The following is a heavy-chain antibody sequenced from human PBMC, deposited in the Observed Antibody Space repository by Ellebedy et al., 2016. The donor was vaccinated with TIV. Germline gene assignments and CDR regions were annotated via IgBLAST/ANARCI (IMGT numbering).Heavy chain of an antibody. Sequence: AASVKVSCKASGGTFSSYAIRWVRQAPGQGLEWMGRIIPILGIANYAQKFQGRITITADKSTSTAYMELSSLRSEDTAVYYCARDLSPFNRPLDPPAYSGSYFVIMGRLDYWGQGTLVTVSS. CDR1: GGTFSSYA. D-gene: IGHD1-26*01. CDR2: IIPILGIA. V-gene: IGHV1-69*04. CDR3: ARDLSPFNRPLDPPAYSGSYFVIMGRLDY. J-gene: IGHJ4*02.